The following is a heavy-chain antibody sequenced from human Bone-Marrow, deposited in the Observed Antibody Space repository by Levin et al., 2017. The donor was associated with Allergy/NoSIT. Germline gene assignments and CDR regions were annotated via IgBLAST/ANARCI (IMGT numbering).Heavy chain of an antibody. D-gene: IGHD6-13*01. CDR2: ISSSGSMI. J-gene: IGHJ4*02. CDR1: GFTFSSYE. V-gene: IGHV3-48*03. Sequence: QAGESLKISCAASGFTFSSYEMNWVRQAPGKGLEWVSYISSSGSMIYHADSVKGRFTISRDNAKNSLYLQMNSLRAEDTAVYYCARDRRAGAGKGPADYWGQGTLVTVSA. CDR3: ARDRRAGAGKGPADY.